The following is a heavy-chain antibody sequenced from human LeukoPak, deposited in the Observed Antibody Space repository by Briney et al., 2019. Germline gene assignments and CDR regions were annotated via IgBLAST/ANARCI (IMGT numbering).Heavy chain of an antibody. V-gene: IGHV3-23*01. CDR2: ISDSGTST. D-gene: IGHD3-16*02. J-gene: IGHJ4*02. CDR3: ARDLYVWGSYRSYYFDY. Sequence: GGSLRLSCAAPGFTFSTYAMNWVRQAPGKGLEWVSAISDSGTSTYYADSMKGRFTISRDNTKNSLYLQMNSLRAEDTAVYYCARDLYVWGSYRSYYFDYWGQGTLVTVSS. CDR1: GFTFSTYA.